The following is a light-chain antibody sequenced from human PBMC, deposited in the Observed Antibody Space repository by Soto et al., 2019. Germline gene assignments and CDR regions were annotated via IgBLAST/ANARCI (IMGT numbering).Light chain of an antibody. CDR2: DAS. CDR1: QSVRSS. J-gene: IGKJ4*01. CDR3: QHRSNWPIT. Sequence: EIVLTQSPATLSLSLGERATLSCRASQSVRSSLAWFQQRPGQAPRLLIYDASNRATGIPARFSGSGSGTDFTLTISSLEPEDFAVYYCQHRSNWPITFGGGTKVEMK. V-gene: IGKV3-11*01.